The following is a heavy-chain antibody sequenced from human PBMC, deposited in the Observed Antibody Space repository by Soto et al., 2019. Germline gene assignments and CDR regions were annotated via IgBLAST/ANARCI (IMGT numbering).Heavy chain of an antibody. Sequence: GASVKVSCKASGYTFTSYAIHWVRQAPGQRLEWMGWINANNGNTKYSQKFQGRVTMTRNTSISTAYMELSSLRSEDTAVYYCARTLYGDNVDYWGQGTLVTVSS. D-gene: IGHD4-17*01. V-gene: IGHV1-3*01. CDR3: ARTLYGDNVDY. CDR2: INANNGNT. J-gene: IGHJ4*02. CDR1: GYTFTSYA.